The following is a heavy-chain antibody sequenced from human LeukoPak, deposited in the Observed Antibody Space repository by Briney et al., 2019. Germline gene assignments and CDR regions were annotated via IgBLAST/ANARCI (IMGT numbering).Heavy chain of an antibody. CDR2: INGGGTRT. CDR3: ARDQGGYSTDFDF. D-gene: IGHD5-12*01. V-gene: IGHV3-23*01. CDR1: GFTFSSYV. Sequence: GGSLRLSCAASGFTFSSYVMSWVRQAPGKGLEWVSTINGGGTRTYYAVSVNGRFIISRDNSMNTLYLQMNGLRAEDTAVYYCARDQGGYSTDFDFWGQGTLVTVSS. J-gene: IGHJ4*02.